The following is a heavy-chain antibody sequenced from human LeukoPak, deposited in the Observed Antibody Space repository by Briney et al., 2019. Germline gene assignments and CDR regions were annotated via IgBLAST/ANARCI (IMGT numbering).Heavy chain of an antibody. CDR1: GYTFTGYY. D-gene: IGHD6-19*01. J-gene: IGHJ5*02. CDR3: ARTSINPQWLASTNWFDP. Sequence: GASVKVSCKASGYTFTGYYMHWVRQALGQGLEWMGRINPNSGGTNYAQKFQGRVTMTRDTSISTAYMELSRLRSDDTAVYYCARTSINPQWLASTNWFDPWGQGTLVTVSS. V-gene: IGHV1-2*06. CDR2: INPNSGGT.